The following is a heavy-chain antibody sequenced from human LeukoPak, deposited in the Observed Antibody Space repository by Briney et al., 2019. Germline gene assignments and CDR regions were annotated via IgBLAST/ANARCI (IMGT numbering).Heavy chain of an antibody. V-gene: IGHV3-48*02. CDR2: ISTSSNNI. J-gene: IGHJ4*02. CDR3: ASTPPYSSGWDPHFDY. CDR1: GFTFRSYS. Sequence: GGSLRLSCVASGFTFRSYSMNWVRQAPGKGLEWISYISTSSNNIRYADSVKGRFTVSRDSAKNSLYLQMNSLRDDDTAVYYCASTPPYSSGWDPHFDYWGQGALVTVYS. D-gene: IGHD6-19*01.